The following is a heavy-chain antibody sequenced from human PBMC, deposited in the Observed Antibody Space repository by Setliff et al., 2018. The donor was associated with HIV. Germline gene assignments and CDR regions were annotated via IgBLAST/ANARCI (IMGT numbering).Heavy chain of an antibody. J-gene: IGHJ6*03. Sequence: PGESLKISCKGSRYSFATYWIAWVRQTGKGLEWMGIVYPGDSDTRYSPSFQGQVTISADKSISTAYLHWSTLKASDTAMYYCARLLNGYNSYDYYYMDVWGKGTTVTVSS. CDR1: RYSFATYW. CDR2: VYPGDSDT. V-gene: IGHV5-51*01. D-gene: IGHD5-12*01. CDR3: ARLLNGYNSYDYYYMDV.